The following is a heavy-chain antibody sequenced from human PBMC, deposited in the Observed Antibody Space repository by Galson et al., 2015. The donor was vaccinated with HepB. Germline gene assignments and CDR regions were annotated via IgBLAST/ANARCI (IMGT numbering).Heavy chain of an antibody. D-gene: IGHD3-22*01. J-gene: IGHJ3*02. V-gene: IGHV3-48*03. CDR3: ARGLRYYESGYYYEINALDI. Sequence: SLRLSCAVSGFTFGNYEMNWVRQAPGMGLEWISYINSRGDRIYYADSVKGRFTISRDNAQNSLYLQMKSLRAEDTAVYYCARGLRYYESGYYYEINALDIWGQGTMVTVSS. CDR2: INSRGDRI. CDR1: GFTFGNYE.